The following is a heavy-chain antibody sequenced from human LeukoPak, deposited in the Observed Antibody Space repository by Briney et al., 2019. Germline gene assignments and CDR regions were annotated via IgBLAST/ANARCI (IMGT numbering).Heavy chain of an antibody. D-gene: IGHD2-8*01. CDR2: INPSGTNT. J-gene: IGHJ4*02. CDR3: AREESDGYFDY. Sequence: ASVTVSSKASGYTSTRYYMRWVRQAPGQGLEWMGLINPSGTNTNYAQKFRGRVTMTRDTSTSTVYMDLSSLRSEDTAMYFCAREESDGYFDYWGEGTLVTVSS. V-gene: IGHV1-46*01. CDR1: GYTSTRYY.